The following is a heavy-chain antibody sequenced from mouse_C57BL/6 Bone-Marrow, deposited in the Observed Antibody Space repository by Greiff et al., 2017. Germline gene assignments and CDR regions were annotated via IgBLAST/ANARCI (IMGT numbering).Heavy chain of an antibody. J-gene: IGHJ1*03. V-gene: IGHV5-4*01. CDR1: GFTFSSYA. D-gene: IGHD1-1*01. Sequence: DVQLVESGGGLVKPGGSLKLSCAASGFTFSSYAMSWVRQTPEKRLEWVATISDGGSYTYYPDNVKGRFTISRDNAKNNLYLQMSHLKSEDTAMYYCARDFITTARYFDVWGTGTTVTGSS. CDR3: ARDFITTARYFDV. CDR2: ISDGGSYT.